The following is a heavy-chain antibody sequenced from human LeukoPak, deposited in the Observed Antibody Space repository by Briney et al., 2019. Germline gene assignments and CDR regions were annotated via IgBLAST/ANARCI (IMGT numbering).Heavy chain of an antibody. D-gene: IGHD3-10*01. V-gene: IGHV4-59*01. CDR1: GGSISSYY. Sequence: SETLSLTCTVSGGSISSYYWSWIRQPPGKGLEWIGDIYYSGSTNYNPSLKSRVTISVDTSKNQFSLKLSSVTAADTAVYYCARGGGEEVLWFGDRNWFDPWGQGTLVTVSS. J-gene: IGHJ5*02. CDR2: IYYSGST. CDR3: ARGGGEEVLWFGDRNWFDP.